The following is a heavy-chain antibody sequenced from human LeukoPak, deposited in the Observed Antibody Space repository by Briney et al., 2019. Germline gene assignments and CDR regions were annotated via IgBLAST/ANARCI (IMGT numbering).Heavy chain of an antibody. Sequence: GGSLRLSCAASGFTFDDYAMHWVRQAPGKGLEWVSLISWDGGSTYYADSVKGRFTISRDNSKNSLYLQMNSLRAEDTAVYYCARRWFGDVWGKGTTVTVSS. J-gene: IGHJ6*04. V-gene: IGHV3-43D*03. D-gene: IGHD3-10*01. CDR1: GFTFDDYA. CDR3: ARRWFGDV. CDR2: ISWDGGST.